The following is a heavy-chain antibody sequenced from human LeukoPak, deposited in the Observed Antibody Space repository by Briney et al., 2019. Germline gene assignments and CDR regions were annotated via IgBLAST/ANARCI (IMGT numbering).Heavy chain of an antibody. D-gene: IGHD4-17*01. CDR3: ARDSDYGDYGDAFDI. V-gene: IGHV1-2*02. J-gene: IGHJ3*02. Sequence: ASVKVSCKAPGYTFTGYYIHWVRQAPGQGLEWMGWINPNSGGTNYAQKFQGRVTMTRDTSITTAYMELSRLRSDDTAVYYCARDSDYGDYGDAFDIWGQGTMVSVSS. CDR1: GYTFTGYY. CDR2: INPNSGGT.